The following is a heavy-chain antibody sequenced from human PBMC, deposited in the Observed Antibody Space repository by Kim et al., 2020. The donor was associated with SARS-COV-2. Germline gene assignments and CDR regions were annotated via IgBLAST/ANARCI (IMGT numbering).Heavy chain of an antibody. J-gene: IGHJ3*01. CDR2: ISSNGGST. CDR3: KIGTGEGAFDL. D-gene: IGHD7-27*01. V-gene: IGHV3-64D*06. Sequence: GGSLRLSCSASGFTFSTYAMHWVRQAPGKGLEYVSAISSNGGSTYYADSVKGRFTISRDNSKNTLYLQMRSLRIEDTAVYYCKIGTGEGAFDLWGQGTMVTVSP. CDR1: GFTFSTYA.